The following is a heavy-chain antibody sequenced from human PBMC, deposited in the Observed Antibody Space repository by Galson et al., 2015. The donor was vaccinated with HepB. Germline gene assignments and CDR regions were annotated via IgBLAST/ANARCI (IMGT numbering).Heavy chain of an antibody. CDR2: ISDDGNDK. J-gene: IGHJ4*02. V-gene: IGHV3-30*04. D-gene: IGHD6-13*01. Sequence: SLRLSCAASKFTFSRYPMHWVRQGPGKGLEWVAVISDDGNDKHFADSVKGRFTISRDNSKNTLYLQMSSLKVEDTAVYYCARDRTQAAADYYFDYWGQGTLVTVSS. CDR1: KFTFSRYP. CDR3: ARDRTQAAADYYFDY.